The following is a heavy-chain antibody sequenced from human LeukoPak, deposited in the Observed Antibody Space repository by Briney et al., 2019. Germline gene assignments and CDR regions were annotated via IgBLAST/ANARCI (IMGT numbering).Heavy chain of an antibody. CDR1: GGTFNNSA. J-gene: IGHJ5*02. V-gene: IGHV1-69*05. D-gene: IGHD4-17*01. CDR3: ARDVHGDYGSGWFDP. Sequence: SVKDSCKTSGGTFNNSAMSWVRQAPGQGLGWLGGIMPLFGTAGYAQKFQGRVTITKDESTRTVYLELTSLTSDDTAVYYCARDVHGDYGSGWFDPWGQGTLVSVSS. CDR2: IMPLFGTA.